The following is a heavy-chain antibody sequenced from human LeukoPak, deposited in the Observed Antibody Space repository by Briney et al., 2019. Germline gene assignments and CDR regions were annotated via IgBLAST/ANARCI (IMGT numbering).Heavy chain of an antibody. J-gene: IGHJ4*02. D-gene: IGHD4-17*01. CDR2: INHSGST. V-gene: IGHV4-34*01. Sequence: SETLSLTCAVYGGSFSGYYWSWIRQSPGKGLEWIGEINHSGSTNHNPSLKSRVTISVDTSKNQISLKVNSVTAADTAVYYCARLAPMTTVTKIDYWGQGTLVTVSS. CDR1: GGSFSGYY. CDR3: ARLAPMTTVTKIDY.